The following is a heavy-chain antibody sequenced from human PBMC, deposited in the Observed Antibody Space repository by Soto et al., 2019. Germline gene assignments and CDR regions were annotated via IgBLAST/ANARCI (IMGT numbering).Heavy chain of an antibody. D-gene: IGHD6-13*01. CDR3: VGDDASSTPFDY. Sequence: PGGSLRLSCAASGFTFSAYSMNWVRQAPGRGLEWVSSITSSRTYIYYADSVRGRFTISRDDAKNSLYLQMNSLRVEDTFVYYCVGDDASSTPFDYWGQGTQVTVSS. CDR1: GFTFSAYS. V-gene: IGHV3-21*01. CDR2: ITSSRTYI. J-gene: IGHJ4*02.